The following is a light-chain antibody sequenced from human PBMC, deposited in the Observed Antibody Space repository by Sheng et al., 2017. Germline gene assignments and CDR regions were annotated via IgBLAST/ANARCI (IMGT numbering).Light chain of an antibody. CDR1: QSVSTN. J-gene: IGKJ5*01. CDR3: QQYNNWPPIT. V-gene: IGKV3-15*01. CDR2: GAS. Sequence: EIVMTQSPATLSVSPGERATLSCRASQSVSTNLAWYQKKSGQAPTLLIYGASTRATGIPARFSASGSGTDFTLTISSLQSEDFAVYYCQQYNNWPPITFGQGTRLEIK.